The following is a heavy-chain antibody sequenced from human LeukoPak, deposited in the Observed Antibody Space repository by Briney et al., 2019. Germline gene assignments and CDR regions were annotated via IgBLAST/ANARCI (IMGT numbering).Heavy chain of an antibody. Sequence: ASVNVSCKASGYTFTNYSISWVRQAPGQGLEWMGWISAYNGNTIYAQKVKGRVTMTTDTSTSTAYMELRSLKSDDTAVYYCARASYCSGGSCYSDYWGQGTLVTVSS. J-gene: IGHJ4*02. V-gene: IGHV1-18*01. D-gene: IGHD2-15*01. CDR3: ARASYCSGGSCYSDY. CDR2: ISAYNGNT. CDR1: GYTFTNYS.